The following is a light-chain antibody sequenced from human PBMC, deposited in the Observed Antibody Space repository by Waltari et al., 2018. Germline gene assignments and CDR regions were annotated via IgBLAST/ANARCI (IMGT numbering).Light chain of an antibody. J-gene: IGLJ2*01. Sequence: QSALTQPASVSGSPGQSITISCTGPSSDVGGYNYVSWYQQHPGKAPKLMIYEVSNRPSGVSNRFSGSKSGNTASLTISGLQAEDEADYYCSSYTSSSTLEVFGGGTKLTVL. V-gene: IGLV2-14*01. CDR2: EVS. CDR1: SSDVGGYNY. CDR3: SSYTSSSTLEV.